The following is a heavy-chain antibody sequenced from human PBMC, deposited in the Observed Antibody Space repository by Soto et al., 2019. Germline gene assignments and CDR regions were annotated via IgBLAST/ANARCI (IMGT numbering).Heavy chain of an antibody. Sequence: SETRSVACSVGDGCITRTRYFWDWIRQPPGKGLEWIGSISYTGSTYYNPSLKSRVTISVDTSKNQFSLKLSSVTAADTALYYCVRHSFAYCTNGVCDLDYWGQGTLVTVSS. J-gene: IGHJ4*02. CDR3: VRHSFAYCTNGVCDLDY. V-gene: IGHV4-39*01. D-gene: IGHD2-8*01. CDR1: DGCITRTRYF. CDR2: ISYTGST.